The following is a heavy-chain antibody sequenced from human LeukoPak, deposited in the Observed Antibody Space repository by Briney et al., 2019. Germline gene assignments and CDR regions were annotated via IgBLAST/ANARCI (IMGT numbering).Heavy chain of an antibody. V-gene: IGHV4-4*02. CDR2: IYHSGST. D-gene: IGHD2-2*02. Sequence: PSETLSLTCAVSGGSISSSNWWSWVRQPPGKGLEWIGEIYHSGSTNYNPSLKSRVTISVDTSKNQFSLKLSSVTAADTAVYYCARGGDQYQLLYESAFDIWGQGTMVTVSS. CDR3: ARGGDQYQLLYESAFDI. J-gene: IGHJ3*02. CDR1: GGSISSSNW.